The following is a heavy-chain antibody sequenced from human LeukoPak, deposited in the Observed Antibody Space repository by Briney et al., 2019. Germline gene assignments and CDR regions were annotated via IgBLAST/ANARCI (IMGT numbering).Heavy chain of an antibody. J-gene: IGHJ5*02. Sequence: SQTLSLTCTVSGGSISSGGYYWSWIRQHPGKGLEWIGYIYYSGGTYYNPSLKSRVTISVDTSKNQFSLRLSSVTAADTAVYYCARVGGYVPKNWFDPWGQGTLVTVSS. CDR3: ARVGGYVPKNWFDP. D-gene: IGHD6-25*01. V-gene: IGHV4-31*03. CDR2: IYYSGGT. CDR1: GGSISSGGYY.